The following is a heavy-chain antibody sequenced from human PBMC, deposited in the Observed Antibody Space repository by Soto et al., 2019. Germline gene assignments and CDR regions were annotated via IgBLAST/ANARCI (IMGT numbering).Heavy chain of an antibody. CDR1: GFTVSGNY. CDR3: ARVADDAFDI. V-gene: IGHV3-53*01. Sequence: GGSRRLSCAASGFTVSGNYMSWVGRAPGKGLEWFSVIYSGGSTYYADSVKGRFTISRDNSKNTLYLQMNSLRAEATAVYYCARVADDAFDIWGQGTMVTVSS. D-gene: IGHD6-19*01. CDR2: IYSGGST. J-gene: IGHJ3*02.